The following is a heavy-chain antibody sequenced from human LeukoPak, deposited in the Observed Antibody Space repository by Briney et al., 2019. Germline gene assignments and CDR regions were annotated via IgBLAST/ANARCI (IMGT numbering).Heavy chain of an antibody. CDR3: ARFDRPGSYYMYFDY. CDR2: IKQDGSEK. Sequence: GGSLRLSCAASGFTFSSYWMSWVRQAPGKGLEWVANIKQDGSEKYYVDSVKGRFTISRDNAKNSLYLQMNSLRAEDTAVYYCARFDRPGSYYMYFDYWGQGTLVTVSS. D-gene: IGHD3-10*01. V-gene: IGHV3-7*01. J-gene: IGHJ4*02. CDR1: GFTFSSYW.